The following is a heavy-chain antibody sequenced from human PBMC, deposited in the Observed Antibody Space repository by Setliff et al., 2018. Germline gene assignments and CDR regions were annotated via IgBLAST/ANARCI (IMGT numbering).Heavy chain of an antibody. CDR1: GFAFSTYW. J-gene: IGHJ6*03. V-gene: IGHV3-7*01. D-gene: IGHD7-27*01. Sequence: LRLSCVVSGFAFSTYWMSWVRQSPGRGLEWVANINQDGSTKYSVDSVKGRFTVSRDNAKNTLYLQMNSLRGEDTAVYFCASIDWGENFYNMDVWGKGTTVTVSS. CDR2: INQDGSTK. CDR3: ASIDWGENFYNMDV.